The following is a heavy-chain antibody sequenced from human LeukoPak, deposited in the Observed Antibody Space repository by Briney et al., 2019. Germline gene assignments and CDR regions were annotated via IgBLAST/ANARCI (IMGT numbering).Heavy chain of an antibody. D-gene: IGHD6-13*01. CDR3: SSGSGYRIEN. J-gene: IGHJ4*02. Sequence: SETLSLTCTVSGGSISSYYWSWIRQPPGKGLEWIGYIHNTGSTNYNPSLKGRVTISVDTSKNQFSLKLSSVTTANTAVYHCSSGSGYRIENWGQGTLVTVSS. CDR2: IHNTGST. CDR1: GGSISSYY. V-gene: IGHV4-59*01.